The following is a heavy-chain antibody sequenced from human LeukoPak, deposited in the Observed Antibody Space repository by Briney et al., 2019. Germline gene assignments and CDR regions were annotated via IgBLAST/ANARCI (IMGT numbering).Heavy chain of an antibody. CDR1: GFTFSSYA. CDR3: AKAPGQQLVNFDY. J-gene: IGHJ4*02. D-gene: IGHD6-13*01. V-gene: IGHV3-23*01. Sequence: GGSLRLSCAASGFTFSSYAINWVRQAPGKGLEWVSAISGSGGSTYYADSVKGRFTISRDNSKNTLYLQMNSLRAEDTAVYYCAKAPGQQLVNFDYWGQGTLVTVSS. CDR2: ISGSGGST.